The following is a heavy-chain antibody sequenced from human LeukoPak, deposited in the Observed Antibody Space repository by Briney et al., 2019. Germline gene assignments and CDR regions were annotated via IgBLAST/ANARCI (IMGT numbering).Heavy chain of an antibody. J-gene: IGHJ4*02. V-gene: IGHV4-34*01. D-gene: IGHD6-6*01. CDR1: GASFSGYY. CDR3: ARAQAFEYSSSTGPVHY. Sequence: SETLSLTCAVYGASFSGYYWSWIRQPPGKGLEWIGEINHSGSTNYNPSLKSRVTISVDTSKNQFSLKLSSVTAADTAVYYCARAQAFEYSSSTGPVHYWGQGTLVTVSS. CDR2: INHSGST.